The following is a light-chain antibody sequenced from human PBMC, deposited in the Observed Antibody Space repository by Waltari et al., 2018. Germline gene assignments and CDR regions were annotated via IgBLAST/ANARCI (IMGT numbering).Light chain of an antibody. J-gene: IGKJ5*01. CDR3: QQNYSNIIA. CDR1: QTINTY. CDR2: AAS. Sequence: DIQMTQSPSSLSASVGDRVTITCRASQTINTYLNWYQQKPGNAPKLLIYAASNLHSGVPSRFSGSGSGTAFTLTISSLQPEDFATYYCQQNYSNIIAFGQGTRLDFK. V-gene: IGKV1-39*01.